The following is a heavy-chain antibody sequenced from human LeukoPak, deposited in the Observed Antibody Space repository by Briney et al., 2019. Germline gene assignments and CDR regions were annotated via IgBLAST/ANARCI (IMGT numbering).Heavy chain of an antibody. CDR2: INHSGST. V-gene: IGHV4-34*01. Sequence: GSLRLSCAASGFTFSSYWMSWVRQAPGKGLEWIGEINHSGSTNYNPSLKSRVTISVDTSKNQFSLKLSSVTAADTAVYYCARGILAEYFQHWGQGTLVTVSS. CDR1: GFTFSSYW. D-gene: IGHD2-15*01. J-gene: IGHJ1*01. CDR3: ARGILAEYFQH.